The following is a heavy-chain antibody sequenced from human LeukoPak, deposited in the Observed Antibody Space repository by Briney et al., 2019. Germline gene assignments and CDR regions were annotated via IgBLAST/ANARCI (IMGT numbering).Heavy chain of an antibody. CDR1: GFTFGDYG. CDR3: TGSFGELSFFAH. CDR2: IRSKAFGGTT. J-gene: IGHJ4*02. Sequence: GGSLRLSCTASGFTFGDYGMSWVRQAPGKGLEWVGFIRSKAFGGTTLYAASVKGRFTISRDDSKSIAYLQVNGLKTEDTAVYYCTGSFGELSFFAHWGQGTLVTVSS. D-gene: IGHD3-10*01. V-gene: IGHV3-49*04.